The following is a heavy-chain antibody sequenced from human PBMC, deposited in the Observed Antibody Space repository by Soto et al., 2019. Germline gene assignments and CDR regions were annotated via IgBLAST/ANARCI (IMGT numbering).Heavy chain of an antibody. V-gene: IGHV4-34*01. CDR1: GGSFSGYY. Sequence: LETLSHTCAVYGGSFSGYYWSWIRKPPGKGLEWIGEINHSGSTNYNPSLKSRVTISVDTSKNQFSLKLSSVTAADTAVYYCARRKQLVRDGMDVWGQGTTVTVSS. J-gene: IGHJ6*02. D-gene: IGHD6-13*01. CDR3: ARRKQLVRDGMDV. CDR2: INHSGST.